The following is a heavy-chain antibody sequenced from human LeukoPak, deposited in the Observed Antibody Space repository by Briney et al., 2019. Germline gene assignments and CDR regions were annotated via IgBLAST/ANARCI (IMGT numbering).Heavy chain of an antibody. CDR3: AKVKYDYGDPVGWFDP. CDR2: IIGSGGST. Sequence: GGSLRLSCAASGFAFSSYAMAWVRQAPGKGLEWVSHIIGSGGSTYYADSVKGRFTISRDNSKNTLYLKMDSLRPEDTAVYYCAKVKYDYGDPVGWFDPWGQGSLVTVSS. D-gene: IGHD4-17*01. CDR1: GFAFSSYA. J-gene: IGHJ5*02. V-gene: IGHV3-23*01.